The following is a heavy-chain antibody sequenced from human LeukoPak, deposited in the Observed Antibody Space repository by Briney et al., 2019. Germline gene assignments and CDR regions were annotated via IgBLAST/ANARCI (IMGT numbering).Heavy chain of an antibody. CDR2: IYIGGRT. V-gene: IGHV3-53*01. J-gene: IGHJ4*02. CDR3: TTDGLDY. Sequence: GGSLRLSCAASGFPVSSYYMSWVRQAPGKGLEWVSVIYIGGRTYYADSVTGRFTISRDNSKNTLYLQMNSLRAEDTAVYYCTTDGLDYWGQGTLVTVSS. D-gene: IGHD5-12*01. CDR1: GFPVSSYY.